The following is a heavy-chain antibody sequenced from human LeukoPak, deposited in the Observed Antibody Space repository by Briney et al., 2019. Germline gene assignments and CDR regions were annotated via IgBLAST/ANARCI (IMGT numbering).Heavy chain of an antibody. V-gene: IGHV4-59*08. CDR3: ASATYYYDSSGYYSGNDAFDI. CDR1: GGSISSHY. CDR2: IYYSGST. Sequence: SETLSLTCTVSGGSISSHYWSWIRQPPGKGLEWIGYIYYSGSTNYNPSLKSRVTISVDTSKNQFSLKLSSVTAADTAVYYCASATYYYDSSGYYSGNDAFDIWGQGTMVTVSS. D-gene: IGHD3-22*01. J-gene: IGHJ3*02.